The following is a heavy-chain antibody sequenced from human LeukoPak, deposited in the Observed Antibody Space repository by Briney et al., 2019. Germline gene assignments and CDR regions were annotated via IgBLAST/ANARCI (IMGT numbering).Heavy chain of an antibody. D-gene: IGHD3-10*01. CDR2: IIPILGIA. J-gene: IGHJ4*02. V-gene: IGHV1-69*04. CDR1: GGTFSSYT. Sequence: SVKVSCKASGGTFSSYTISWVRQAPGQGLEWMGRIIPILGIANYAQKFQGRVTITADKSTSTAYMELSSLRSEDTAVYYCAREGGSGSYSVYWGQGTLVTVSS. CDR3: AREGGSGSYSVY.